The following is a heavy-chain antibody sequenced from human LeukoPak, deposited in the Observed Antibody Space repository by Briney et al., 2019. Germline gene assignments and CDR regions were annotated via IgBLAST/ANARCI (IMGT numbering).Heavy chain of an antibody. D-gene: IGHD1-26*01. V-gene: IGHV1-18*01. Sequence: ASVKVSCKASGYSFSGHGITWVRQAPGQGLEWMGWISAYNGNTKYAQNLQGRVTMTTDISTSTAYMELRSLRSDDTAVYYCARKWNSGSFDYWGQGTLVTVSS. CDR3: ARKWNSGSFDY. CDR1: GYSFSGHG. CDR2: ISAYNGNT. J-gene: IGHJ4*02.